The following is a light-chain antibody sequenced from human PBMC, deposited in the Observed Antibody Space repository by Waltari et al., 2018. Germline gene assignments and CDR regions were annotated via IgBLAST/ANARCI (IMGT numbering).Light chain of an antibody. V-gene: IGKV4-1*01. CDR1: ESVLYSRNNKDH. CDR3: QQYYNTPHT. J-gene: IGKJ4*01. CDR2: WAS. Sequence: DIVMTQSPESLAVSLGERATINCKSSESVLYSRNNKDHLAWYQQKPGQRPKLLIYWASTRESGVPDRFSGSGSETEFTLTINSLQAEDVAVYYCQQYYNTPHTFGGGTKVEIK.